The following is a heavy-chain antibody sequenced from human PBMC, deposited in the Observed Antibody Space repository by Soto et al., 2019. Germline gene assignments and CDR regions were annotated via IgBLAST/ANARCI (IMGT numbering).Heavy chain of an antibody. CDR1: GYTFTGYY. J-gene: IGHJ4*02. V-gene: IGHV1-2*04. D-gene: IGHD4-4*01. CDR3: ARDYSPLLYYFDY. CDR2: INPNSGGT. Sequence: ASVKVSCKASGYTFTGYYMHWVRQAPGQGLEWMGWINPNSGGTNYAQKFQGWVTRTRDTSISTAYMELSRLRSDDTAVYYCARDYSPLLYYFDYWGQGTLVTVSS.